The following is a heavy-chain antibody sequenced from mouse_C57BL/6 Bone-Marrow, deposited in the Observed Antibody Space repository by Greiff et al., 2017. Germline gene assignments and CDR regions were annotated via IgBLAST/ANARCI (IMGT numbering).Heavy chain of an antibody. D-gene: IGHD1-1*01. J-gene: IGHJ3*01. Sequence: VKVVESGAELVRPGASVTLSCKASGYTFTDYEMHWVKQTPVHGLEWIGAIDPVTGGTAYNQKFTGKAILTADKSSSTAYMELGSLTSEDSAVYYGTRWGYGSSPFAYWGQGTLVTVSA. CDR1: GYTFTDYE. CDR3: TRWGYGSSPFAY. V-gene: IGHV1-15*01. CDR2: IDPVTGGT.